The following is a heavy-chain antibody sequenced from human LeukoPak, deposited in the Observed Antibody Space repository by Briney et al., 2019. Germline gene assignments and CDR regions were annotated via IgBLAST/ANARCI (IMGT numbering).Heavy chain of an antibody. Sequence: ASVKVSCKASGYTFTGYYVHWVRQAPGQGLEWMGWINPNSGGTNYAQKFQGRVNMTRDTSISTAYMELSRLRSDDTAVYYCARDRGPPNIAAAPFGYWGQGTLVTVSS. CDR1: GYTFTGYY. CDR3: ARDRGPPNIAAAPFGY. CDR2: INPNSGGT. D-gene: IGHD6-13*01. J-gene: IGHJ4*02. V-gene: IGHV1-2*02.